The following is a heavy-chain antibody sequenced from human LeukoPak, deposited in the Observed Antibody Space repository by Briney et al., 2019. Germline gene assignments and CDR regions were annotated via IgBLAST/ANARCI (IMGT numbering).Heavy chain of an antibody. Sequence: PGGSLRLSCAASGFTFSSYGMHWVRQAPGKGLEWVAVISYDGSNKYYADSVKGRFTISRDNSKNTLYLQMNSLRAEDTAVYYCAKDAHYGSGSYYPSDYYYYMDVWGKGTTVTVSS. J-gene: IGHJ6*03. CDR2: ISYDGSNK. CDR3: AKDAHYGSGSYYPSDYYYYMDV. D-gene: IGHD3-10*01. CDR1: GFTFSSYG. V-gene: IGHV3-30*18.